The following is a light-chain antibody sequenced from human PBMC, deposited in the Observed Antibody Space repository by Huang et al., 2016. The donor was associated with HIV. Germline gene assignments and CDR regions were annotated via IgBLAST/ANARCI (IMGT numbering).Light chain of an antibody. CDR2: DTS. CDR3: QQYHGIPWT. V-gene: IGKV1-NL1*01. J-gene: IGKJ1*01. CDR1: QGIGNS. Sequence: DIQMTQSPSSLSASVGDRVTITCRASQGIGNSLAWYQQKPEKAPRLLLYDTSRLESGVPSRFSGSGSGTHYTLTISTLQPEDIASYYCQQYHGIPWTFGQGTKVEIK.